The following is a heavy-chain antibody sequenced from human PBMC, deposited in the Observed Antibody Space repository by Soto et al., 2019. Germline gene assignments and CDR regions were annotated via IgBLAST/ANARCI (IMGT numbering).Heavy chain of an antibody. CDR2: ISGSGGST. V-gene: IGHV3-23*01. CDR1: GFTFSSYA. Sequence: GGSLRLSCAASGFTFSSYAMSWVRQAPGKGLEWVSAISGSGGSTYYADSVKGRFTISRDNSKNTLYLQMNSLRAEDKAVYYCAKDGHSYCSSTSCYQHHYYYYGMDVWGQGNTVTVSS. D-gene: IGHD2-2*01. CDR3: AKDGHSYCSSTSCYQHHYYYYGMDV. J-gene: IGHJ6*02.